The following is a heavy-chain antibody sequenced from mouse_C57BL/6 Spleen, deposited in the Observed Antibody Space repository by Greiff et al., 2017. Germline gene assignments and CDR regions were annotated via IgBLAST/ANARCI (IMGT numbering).Heavy chain of an antibody. V-gene: IGHV1-50*01. CDR2: LDPSDRYT. CDR3: ARSDYCGQAPSR. Sequence: VQLQQPGAELVKPGASVKLSCTASGYTFTRYWMQWVKQTPGQGLEWIGELDPSDRYTNYPPKFKGQATFTVDTSSSTAYLQLSRLTSEDSAGYYCARSDYCGQAPSRWGQGTTLTVSS. CDR1: GYTFTRYW. J-gene: IGHJ2*01. D-gene: IGHD1-2*01.